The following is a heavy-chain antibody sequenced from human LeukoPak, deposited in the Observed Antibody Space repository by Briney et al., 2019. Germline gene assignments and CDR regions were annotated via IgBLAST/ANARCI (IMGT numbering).Heavy chain of an antibody. J-gene: IGHJ4*02. CDR3: AREPNIYSSSWSRTFDY. Sequence: PGGSLRLSCAASGFTFSSYEMNWVRQAPGKGLEWVSYISSSGSTIYYADSVKGRFTISRDNAKNSLYLQMNSLRAEDTAVYYCAREPNIYSSSWSRTFDYWGQGTLVTVSP. D-gene: IGHD6-13*01. V-gene: IGHV3-48*03. CDR2: ISSSGSTI. CDR1: GFTFSSYE.